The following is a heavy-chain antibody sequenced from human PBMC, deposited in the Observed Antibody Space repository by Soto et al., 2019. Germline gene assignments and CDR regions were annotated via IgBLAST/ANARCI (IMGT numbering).Heavy chain of an antibody. CDR2: ISYDGSND. CDR1: GFTFNNYA. CDR3: ARESGKLIGNWFDP. J-gene: IGHJ5*02. V-gene: IGHV3-30-3*01. Sequence: VQIVESGGGVVQPGRSLRLSCTASGFTFNNYAMYWVRQAPGKGLEWVAVISYDGSNDYFADSVKGRFTISRDNSKNTLDLQMNSLRDEDTAMYYCARESGKLIGNWFDPWGQGTLVTVSS. D-gene: IGHD3-16*01.